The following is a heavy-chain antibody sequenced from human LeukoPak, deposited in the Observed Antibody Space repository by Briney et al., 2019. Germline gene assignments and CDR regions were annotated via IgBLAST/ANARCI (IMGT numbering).Heavy chain of an antibody. D-gene: IGHD2-15*01. CDR1: GGSISSYY. V-gene: IGHV4-59*01. J-gene: IGHJ2*01. CDR2: IYYSGST. CDR3: ARSTIAVGRYWYFDL. Sequence: SETLSLTRTVSGGSISSYYWSWIRQPPGKGLEWIGYIYYSGSTNYNPSLKSRVTISVDTSKNQFSLRLSSVTAADTAVYYCARSTIAVGRYWYFDLWGRGTLFTVSS.